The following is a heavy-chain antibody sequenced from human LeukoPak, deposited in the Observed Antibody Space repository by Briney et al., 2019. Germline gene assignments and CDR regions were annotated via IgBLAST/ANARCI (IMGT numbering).Heavy chain of an antibody. CDR1: GYTLTELS. J-gene: IGHJ6*03. Sequence: ASVKVSCKVSGYTLTELSMHWVRQAPGKGLEWMGGFDPEDGETIYAQKFQGRVTMTEDTSTDTAYMELSSLRSEDTAVYYCATLDDLCSGSHEESYYYYYMDVCGKVITVTASS. CDR2: FDPEDGET. D-gene: IGHD3-3*01. V-gene: IGHV1-24*01. CDR3: ATLDDLCSGSHEESYYYYYMDV.